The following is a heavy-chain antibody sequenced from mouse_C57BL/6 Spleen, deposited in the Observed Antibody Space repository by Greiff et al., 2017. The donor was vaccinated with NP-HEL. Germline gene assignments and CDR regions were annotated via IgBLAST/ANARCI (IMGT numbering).Heavy chain of an antibody. CDR1: GYSITRGYY. V-gene: IGHV3-6*01. J-gene: IGHJ2*01. D-gene: IGHD1-1*01. Sequence: VQLKESGPGLVKPSQSLSLTCPVTGYSITRGYYWNWIRQFPGNKLEWMGYISYDGSNNYNPSLTNRISITRDTSRNQWFLKLKSVTTEDTDTYYCARDHHYYGSLDYWGQGTTLTVSS. CDR2: ISYDGSN. CDR3: ARDHHYYGSLDY.